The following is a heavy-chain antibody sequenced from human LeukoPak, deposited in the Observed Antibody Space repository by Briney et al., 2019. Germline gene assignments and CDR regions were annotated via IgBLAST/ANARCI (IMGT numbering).Heavy chain of an antibody. CDR2: INSAGSSI. D-gene: IGHD3-10*01. V-gene: IGHV3-74*01. J-gene: IGHJ4*02. CDR1: GLTLSSYW. Sequence: PGGSLRLSCAASGLTLSSYWMHWVRQAPGKGLVWVSRINSAGSSISYGDSVKGRFTTSRDNAMNTLYLQMNSLRAEDTAVYYCARDNADSGPLEYWGQGTLVTVSS. CDR3: ARDNADSGPLEY.